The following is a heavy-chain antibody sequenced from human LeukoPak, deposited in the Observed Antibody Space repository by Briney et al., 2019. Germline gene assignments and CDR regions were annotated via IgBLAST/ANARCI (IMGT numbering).Heavy chain of an antibody. Sequence: GRSLRLSCAASGFTFSSYAMHWVRQAPGKGLEWVAVISYDGSNKYYADSVKGRFTISRDNSKNTLYLQMNSLRAEDAAVYYCAKLDYYDTHWGQGTLVTVSS. CDR3: AKLDYYDTH. CDR2: ISYDGSNK. CDR1: GFTFSSYA. J-gene: IGHJ4*02. D-gene: IGHD3-22*01. V-gene: IGHV3-30-3*02.